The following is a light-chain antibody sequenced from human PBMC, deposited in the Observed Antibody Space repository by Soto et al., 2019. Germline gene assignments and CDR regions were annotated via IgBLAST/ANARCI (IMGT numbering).Light chain of an antibody. Sequence: DMQLTQSPSTLSASLGDRVTITCRASQSIDVWLAWFQQKPGKAPNLLIYKASTLKSGVPSRFSGSGSGTEFTLTISSLQPEDFATYYCQHYNSYSEAFGQGTKVDIK. V-gene: IGKV1-5*03. CDR3: QHYNSYSEA. CDR1: QSIDVW. J-gene: IGKJ1*01. CDR2: KAS.